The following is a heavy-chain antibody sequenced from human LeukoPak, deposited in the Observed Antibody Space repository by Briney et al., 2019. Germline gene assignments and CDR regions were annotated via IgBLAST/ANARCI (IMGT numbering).Heavy chain of an antibody. J-gene: IGHJ4*02. V-gene: IGHV3-7*01. CDR2: IKQDGSEK. CDR3: AREHDWNYEDY. Sequence: GGSLILSCAASGFTFSNYWMSWVRQAPGKGLEWVANIKQDGSEKYYVNSVKGRFTISRDNAKNSLYLQMNSLRAEDTAIYYCAREHDWNYEDYWGQGTLVTVSS. D-gene: IGHD1-7*01. CDR1: GFTFSNYW.